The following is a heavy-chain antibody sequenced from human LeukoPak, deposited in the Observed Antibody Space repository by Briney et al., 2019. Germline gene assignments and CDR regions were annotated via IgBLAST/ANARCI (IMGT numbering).Heavy chain of an antibody. V-gene: IGHV3-7*03. CDR2: INHNGNVN. D-gene: IGHD3-16*01. CDR1: GCTFSSYW. Sequence: GGFLRLSCAASGCTFSSYWPNWARQAPGKGLEWVASINHNGNVNYYVDSVKGRFTISRDNAKNSLYLQVSNLRAEDTAVYFCARGGGLDVWGQGATVTVSS. CDR3: ARGGGLDV. J-gene: IGHJ6*02.